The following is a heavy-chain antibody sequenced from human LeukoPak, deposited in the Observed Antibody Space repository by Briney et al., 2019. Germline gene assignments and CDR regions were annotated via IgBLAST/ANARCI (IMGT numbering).Heavy chain of an antibody. J-gene: IGHJ3*02. D-gene: IGHD3-22*01. CDR1: GFTFSSYW. CDR3: AKELYLRSGYFGSWEMLGAFVI. Sequence: PGGSLRLSCAASGFTFSSYWMHWVREAPGKGLVWDSRINSDGSSTSYADSVKGRFTISRDNAKNSLYLQMNGLRAEDTALYYCAKELYLRSGYFGSWEMLGAFVIWGQGTMVTVSS. V-gene: IGHV3-74*01. CDR2: INSDGSST.